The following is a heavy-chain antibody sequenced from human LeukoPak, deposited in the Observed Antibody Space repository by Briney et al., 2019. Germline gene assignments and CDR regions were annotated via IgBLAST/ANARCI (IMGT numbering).Heavy chain of an antibody. D-gene: IGHD2-15*01. CDR3: ARRVSFGLGGYYGMDV. Sequence: ASETLSLTCTVSGGSISSYYWSWIRQPPGKGLEWIGYIYYSGSTNYNPSLKSRVTISVDTSKNQFSLKLSSVTAADTVVYYCARRVSFGLGGYYGMDVWGQGTTVTVSS. CDR1: GGSISSYY. J-gene: IGHJ6*02. V-gene: IGHV4-59*08. CDR2: IYYSGST.